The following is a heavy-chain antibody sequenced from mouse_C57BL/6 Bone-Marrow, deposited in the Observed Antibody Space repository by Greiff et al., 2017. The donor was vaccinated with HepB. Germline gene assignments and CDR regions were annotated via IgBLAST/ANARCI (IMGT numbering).Heavy chain of an antibody. V-gene: IGHV2-2*01. CDR2: IWSGGST. CDR1: GFSLTSYG. D-gene: IGHD2-4*01. CDR3: ARGDGDYDDGYAMDY. J-gene: IGHJ4*01. Sequence: VQGVESGPGLVQPSQSLSITCTVSGFSLTSYGVHWVRQSPGKGLEWLGVIWSGGSTDYNAAFISRLSISKDNSKSQVFFKMNSLQADDTAIYYCARGDGDYDDGYAMDYWGQGTSVTVSS.